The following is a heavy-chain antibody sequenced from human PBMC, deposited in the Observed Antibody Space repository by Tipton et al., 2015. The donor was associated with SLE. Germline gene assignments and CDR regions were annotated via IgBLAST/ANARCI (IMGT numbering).Heavy chain of an antibody. V-gene: IGHV1-18*01. CDR2: ITIYNGNT. J-gene: IGHJ6*02. CDR3: ARGNLVTGGDHYGMDV. Sequence: QLVQSGVEVKNSGASVKVSCKASGYSFTSYGIGWVRQAPGQGLEWMGWITIYNGNTNYAQNLEGRVTMTTDTSTSTAYMELRSLRSDDTAVYYCARGNLVTGGDHYGMDVWGQGTTVTVSS. D-gene: IGHD2-8*02. CDR1: GYSFTSYG.